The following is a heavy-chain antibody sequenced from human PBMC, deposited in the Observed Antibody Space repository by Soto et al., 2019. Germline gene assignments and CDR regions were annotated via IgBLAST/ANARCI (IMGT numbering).Heavy chain of an antibody. CDR3: ARLGYCSSATCKYYFYYYGMDV. Sequence: QTGGSLRLSCEASGFSFGSYSMNWVRQAPGKGLEWVSFISGRGTTTYYADSVRGRFTVSRDNAKNSLSLEVNSLRDEETAVYYCARLGYCSSATCKYYFYYYGMDVWRQGTKVTVSS. CDR2: ISGRGTTT. D-gene: IGHD2-2*01. V-gene: IGHV3-48*02. J-gene: IGHJ6*02. CDR1: GFSFGSYS.